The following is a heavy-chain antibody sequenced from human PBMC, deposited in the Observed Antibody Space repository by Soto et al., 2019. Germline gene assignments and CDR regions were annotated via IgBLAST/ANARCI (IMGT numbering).Heavy chain of an antibody. D-gene: IGHD2-21*01. V-gene: IGHV3-30*18. CDR2: ISYDGGNI. J-gene: IGHJ6*02. CDR3: AKGILSATIAPYAMDV. CDR1: GLDFRSYA. Sequence: QVHLVESGGGVVQPGASLRLSCEASGLDFRSYAMHWVRQAPGKGLEWVGVISYDGGNIYYADSVKGRFTISRDNSKNTLYVQVKSLRPEDTAVYYCAKGILSATIAPYAMDVWGQGTTVTVSS.